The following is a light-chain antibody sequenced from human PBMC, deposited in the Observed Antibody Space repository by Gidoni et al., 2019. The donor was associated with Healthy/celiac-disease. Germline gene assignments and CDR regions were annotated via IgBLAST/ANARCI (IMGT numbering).Light chain of an antibody. CDR2: GAS. J-gene: IGKJ3*01. Sequence: EIVLTQSPGTLALSPGERATLSCRASQSVSSSYLAWYQQKPGQAPRLLIYGASRRATGIPDRFSGSGSGTDFTLTISRLEPEDFAVYYCQQYGSSLFTFGPXTKVDIK. CDR3: QQYGSSLFT. V-gene: IGKV3-20*01. CDR1: QSVSSSY.